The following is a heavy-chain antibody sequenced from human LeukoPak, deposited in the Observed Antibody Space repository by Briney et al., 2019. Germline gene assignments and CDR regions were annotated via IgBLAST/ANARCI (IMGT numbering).Heavy chain of an antibody. Sequence: GGSLRLSCAASGFTFSSYSMTWVRQAPGKGLEWLSSFTSRSRSIYYADSVKGRFTISRDNSKNTLYLQMNSPRAEDTAVYYCAKDRLTTVTYGFDIWGQGTMVTVSS. CDR2: FTSRSRSI. J-gene: IGHJ3*02. CDR1: GFTFSSYS. CDR3: AKDRLTTVTYGFDI. D-gene: IGHD4-17*01. V-gene: IGHV3-21*01.